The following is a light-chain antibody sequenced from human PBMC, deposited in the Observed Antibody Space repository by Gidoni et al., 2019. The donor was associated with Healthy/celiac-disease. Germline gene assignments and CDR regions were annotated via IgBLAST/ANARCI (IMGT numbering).Light chain of an antibody. CDR3: QQYGSSPPT. CDR1: QSVSSSY. Sequence: EIVLTQSPRTLSLSPGERATLSGRASQSVSSSYLAWYQQKPGQAPRLLIYGASSRATGIPDRFSGSGSGTDFTLTISRLEPEDFAVYYCQQYGSSPPTFGQGTKVEIK. J-gene: IGKJ1*01. V-gene: IGKV3-20*01. CDR2: GAS.